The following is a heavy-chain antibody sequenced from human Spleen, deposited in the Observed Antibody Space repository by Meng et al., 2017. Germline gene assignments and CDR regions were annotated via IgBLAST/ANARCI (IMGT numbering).Heavy chain of an antibody. CDR3: AKGSSTVTRTDFDY. D-gene: IGHD4-17*01. V-gene: IGHV3-20*04. CDR1: GFSFDDYG. CDR2: INWNGGTT. J-gene: IGHJ4*02. Sequence: GESLKISCAASGFSFDDYGMSWVRQAPGKGLEWVSGINWNGGTTGYADSVKGRFTISRDNAKNSLYLQMNSLRAEDTALYYCAKGSSTVTRTDFDYWGQGTLVTVSS.